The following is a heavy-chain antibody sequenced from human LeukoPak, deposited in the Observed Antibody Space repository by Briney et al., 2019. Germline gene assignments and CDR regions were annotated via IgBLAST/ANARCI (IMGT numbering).Heavy chain of an antibody. D-gene: IGHD6-19*01. CDR1: GGTFSSYA. V-gene: IGHV1-69*04. CDR2: IIPILGIA. CDR3: ARDPKPGIAVAVDAFDI. Sequence: GASVKVSCKASGGTFSSYAISWVRQAPGQGLEWTGRIIPILGIANYAQKFQGRVTITADKSTSSAYMALSSLRSEDTAVYYCARDPKPGIAVAVDAFDIWGQGTMVTVSS. J-gene: IGHJ3*02.